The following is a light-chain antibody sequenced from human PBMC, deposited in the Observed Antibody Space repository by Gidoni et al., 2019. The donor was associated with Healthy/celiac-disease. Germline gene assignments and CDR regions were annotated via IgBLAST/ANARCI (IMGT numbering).Light chain of an antibody. CDR3: HQSYSTF. CDR1: KSSSSY. Sequence: DIQMTQSPSSLSASLGDRVTITCRASKSSSSYLHWYQQKQGKAPKLLIYAASSLQSGVPSRFSGSGSGTAFTLTISSLQPEDFATYYCHQSYSTFFGPGTKVDIK. J-gene: IGKJ3*01. CDR2: AAS. V-gene: IGKV1-39*01.